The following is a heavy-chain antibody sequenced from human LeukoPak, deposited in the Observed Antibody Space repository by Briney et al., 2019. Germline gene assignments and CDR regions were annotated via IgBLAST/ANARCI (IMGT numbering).Heavy chain of an antibody. J-gene: IGHJ4*02. D-gene: IGHD3/OR15-3a*01. CDR3: ARSPAIFRPGWGY. CDR2: IYPGDSDT. V-gene: IGHV5-51*01. CDR1: GYSFTSYW. Sequence: GESLKISCKGSGYSFTSYWIGWVRQMPGKGLEWMGIIYPGDSDTRYSPSFQGQVTISADKSISTAYLQWSSLKASDTAMYYCARSPAIFRPGWGYWGQGTLVTVSP.